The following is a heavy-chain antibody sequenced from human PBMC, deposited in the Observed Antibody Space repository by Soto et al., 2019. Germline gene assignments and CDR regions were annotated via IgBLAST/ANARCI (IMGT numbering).Heavy chain of an antibody. V-gene: IGHV3-33*01. CDR1: GFTFSSYG. Sequence: QVQLVESGGGVVQQGRSLRLSCAASGFTFSSYGMHWVRQAPGKGLEWVAVIWYDGSNKYYADSVKGRFTISRDNSKNTLYLQMNSLRAEDTAVYDCARVLAGYCSSTSCTEEDYYYGMDVWGQGTTVTVSS. J-gene: IGHJ6*02. CDR2: IWYDGSNK. D-gene: IGHD2-2*01. CDR3: ARVLAGYCSSTSCTEEDYYYGMDV.